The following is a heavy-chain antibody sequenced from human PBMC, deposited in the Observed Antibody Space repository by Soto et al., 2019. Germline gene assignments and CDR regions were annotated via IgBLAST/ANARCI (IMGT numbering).Heavy chain of an antibody. D-gene: IGHD6-6*01. Sequence: ASVKVSCKASGYTFTSYYMHGVRQAPGQGLEWMGIINPSGGSTSYAQKFQGRVTMTRDTSTSTVYMELSSLRSEDTAVYYCARDQLMYSSSPIFDYWGQGTLVTAPQ. CDR2: INPSGGST. CDR3: ARDQLMYSSSPIFDY. CDR1: GYTFTSYY. V-gene: IGHV1-46*01. J-gene: IGHJ4*02.